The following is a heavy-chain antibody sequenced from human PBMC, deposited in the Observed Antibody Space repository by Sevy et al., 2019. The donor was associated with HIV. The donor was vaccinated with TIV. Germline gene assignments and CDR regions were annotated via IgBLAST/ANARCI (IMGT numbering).Heavy chain of an antibody. CDR2: ICTSGKT. CDR3: AGAFVSVPAAKGNYFDY. D-gene: IGHD2-2*01. Sequence: SETLSLTCTVSGGSISSGSYCWSWIRQPAGKGLEWLGRICTSGKTNYNPSLTSRVTMSVDTSKNQFSLKLSSVTAADTAVYFCAGAFVSVPAAKGNYFDYWGPGTLVTVSS. J-gene: IGHJ4*02. CDR1: GGSISSGSYC. V-gene: IGHV4-61*02.